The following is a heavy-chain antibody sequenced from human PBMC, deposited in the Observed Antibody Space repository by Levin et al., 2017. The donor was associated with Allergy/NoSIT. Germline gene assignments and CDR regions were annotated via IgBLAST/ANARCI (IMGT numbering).Heavy chain of an antibody. CDR3: ARDAAVSADY. CDR2: IDPKSGGT. Sequence: GASVKVSCKASGYTFIGYYMHWVRQAPGQGLEWVGRIDPKSGGTRYAQKFQGRVTMTRDTSISTAYMELSKVTSDDTAVYYCARDAAVSADYWGLGTLVTVSS. V-gene: IGHV1-2*06. CDR1: GYTFIGYY. J-gene: IGHJ4*02. D-gene: IGHD6-19*01.